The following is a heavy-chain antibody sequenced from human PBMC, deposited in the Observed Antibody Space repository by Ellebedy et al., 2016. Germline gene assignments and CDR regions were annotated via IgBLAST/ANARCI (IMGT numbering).Heavy chain of an antibody. CDR1: GFTVSSNY. CDR3: AISDSSGYYYY. D-gene: IGHD3-22*01. Sequence: GESLKISCAASGFTVSSNYMSWVRQAPGKGLEWVSVIYSGGSTYYADSVKGRFTISRDNAKNTLYLQMNSLRAEDTAVYYCAISDSSGYYYYWGQGTLVTVSS. J-gene: IGHJ4*02. V-gene: IGHV3-53*01. CDR2: IYSGGST.